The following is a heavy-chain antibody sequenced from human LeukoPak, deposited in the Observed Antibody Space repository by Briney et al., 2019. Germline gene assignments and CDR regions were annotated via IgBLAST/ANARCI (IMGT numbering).Heavy chain of an antibody. CDR1: GFTFSNYS. CDR3: ASSIVVVTARYNWFDP. Sequence: PGGSLRLSCAASGFTFSNYSMNWVRQAPGKGLEWVSSIRRRSSYIYYADSVKGRFTISRDNAKNSLYLQMNSLRAEDTAVYYCASSIVVVTARYNWFDPWGQGTLVTVSS. J-gene: IGHJ5*02. V-gene: IGHV3-21*01. D-gene: IGHD2-21*02. CDR2: IRRRSSYI.